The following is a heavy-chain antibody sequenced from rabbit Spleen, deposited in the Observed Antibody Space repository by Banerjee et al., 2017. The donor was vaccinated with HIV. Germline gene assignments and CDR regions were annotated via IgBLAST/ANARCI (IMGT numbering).Heavy chain of an antibody. Sequence: QSLEESGGDLVKPGASLTLTCTASGVSFSSSSYMCWVRQAPGKGPEWIACVAAGVSFTTYYASWAKGRFTVSKTSSTTVTLQMTSLTAADTATYFCARGIPYGFAGDAYPPYAMDLWGQGTLVTVS. CDR3: ARGIPYGFAGDAYPPYAMDL. CDR1: GVSFSSSSY. J-gene: IGHJ6*01. CDR2: VAAGVSFTT. V-gene: IGHV1S40*01. D-gene: IGHD6-1*01.